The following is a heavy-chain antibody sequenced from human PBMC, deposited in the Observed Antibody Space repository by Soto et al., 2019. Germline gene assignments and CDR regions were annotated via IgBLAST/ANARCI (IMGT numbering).Heavy chain of an antibody. Sequence: GASVKVSCKASGGTFNIYTISWVRQDNGQGLEWMGRIIPILGIANYAQKFQGRVTITADKSTSTAYMELSSLRSEDTAVYYCARDFRQGVVDYDFWSGYYNDPVSDGYYYYMDVWGKGTTVTVSS. V-gene: IGHV1-69*04. CDR3: ARDFRQGVVDYDFWSGYYNDPVSDGYYYYMDV. D-gene: IGHD3-3*01. J-gene: IGHJ6*03. CDR2: IIPILGIA. CDR1: GGTFNIYT.